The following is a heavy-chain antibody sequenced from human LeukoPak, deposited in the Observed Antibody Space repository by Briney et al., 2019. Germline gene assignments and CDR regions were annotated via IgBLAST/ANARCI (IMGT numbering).Heavy chain of an antibody. CDR2: IYYSGST. Sequence: PSETLSLTCTVSGGSISSSSYYWGWIRQPPGKGLEWIGSIYYSGSTYYNPSLKSRVTISVDTSKNQFSLKLSSVTAADTAAYYCARPGGIMEDYWGQGTLVTVSS. D-gene: IGHD1-26*01. CDR1: GGSISSSSYY. CDR3: ARPGGIMEDY. J-gene: IGHJ4*02. V-gene: IGHV4-39*01.